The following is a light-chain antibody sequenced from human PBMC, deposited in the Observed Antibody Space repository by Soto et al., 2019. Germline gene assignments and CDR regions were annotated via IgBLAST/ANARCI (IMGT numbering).Light chain of an antibody. V-gene: IGLV2-14*03. CDR3: QSYDSSLSGSV. CDR1: SSDVGGYDY. CDR2: GDS. J-gene: IGLJ3*02. Sequence: QSALTQPASVSGSPGQSITISCTGTSSDVGGYDYVSWYQQRPGKAPKLLIYGDSNRPSGVPDRFSGSKSGTSASLAITGFQAEDEADYYCQSYDSSLSGSVFGGGTKVTVL.